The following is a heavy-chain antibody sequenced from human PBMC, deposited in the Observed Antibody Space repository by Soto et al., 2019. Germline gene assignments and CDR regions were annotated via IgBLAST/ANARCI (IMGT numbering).Heavy chain of an antibody. CDR1: GGTFSSYA. Sequence: QVQLVQSGAEVKKPGSSVKVSCKASGGTFSSYAISWVRQAPGQGLGWMGGIIPIFGTANYAQKFQGRVTITADESTSTAYMELSSLRSEDTAVYYCARETQSRYSSSWYFDYWGQGTLVTVSS. D-gene: IGHD6-13*01. V-gene: IGHV1-69*01. J-gene: IGHJ4*02. CDR2: IIPIFGTA. CDR3: ARETQSRYSSSWYFDY.